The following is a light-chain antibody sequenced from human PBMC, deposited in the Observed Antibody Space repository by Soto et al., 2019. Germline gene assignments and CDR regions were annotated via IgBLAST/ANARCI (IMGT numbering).Light chain of an antibody. CDR1: SSDVGGYNF. Sequence: QSALTQPPSASGSPGQSVTISCTGTSSDVGGYNFVSWYQQHPGKAPKLMIYEVSERPSGVPDRFSGSKSGNTASRTVSGLQAEDEADYYCSSYAGSNIVVFGGGTKLTVL. CDR3: SSYAGSNIVV. CDR2: EVS. J-gene: IGLJ2*01. V-gene: IGLV2-8*01.